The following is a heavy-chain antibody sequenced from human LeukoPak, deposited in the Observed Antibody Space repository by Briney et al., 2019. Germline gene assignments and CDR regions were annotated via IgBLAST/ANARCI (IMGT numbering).Heavy chain of an antibody. CDR1: GFTFSSHA. J-gene: IGHJ4*02. CDR2: ISGSAGST. CDR3: AKVGVKPTVNLKSLHFDY. V-gene: IGHV3-23*01. D-gene: IGHD4-17*01. Sequence: GGSLRLSCAASGFTFSSHAMTWVRQAPGKGLEWVSAISGSAGSTHYADSVKGRFTISRDNSKDMLYLQMNSLRAEDTAVYYCAKVGVKPTVNLKSLHFDYWGQGTLVTVSS.